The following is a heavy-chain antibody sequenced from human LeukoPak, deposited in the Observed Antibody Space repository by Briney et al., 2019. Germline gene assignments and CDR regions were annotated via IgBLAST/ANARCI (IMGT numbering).Heavy chain of an antibody. J-gene: IGHJ3*02. Sequence: SETLSLTCAVYGGSFSGYYWSWIRQPPGKGLEWIGEINHSGSTNYNPSLKSRVTISVDTSKNQFSLKLSSVTAADTAVYYCARHDIRGGAYDIWGQGTMVTVSS. CDR3: ARHDIRGGAYDI. V-gene: IGHV4-34*01. D-gene: IGHD3-10*01. CDR2: INHSGST. CDR1: GGSFSGYY.